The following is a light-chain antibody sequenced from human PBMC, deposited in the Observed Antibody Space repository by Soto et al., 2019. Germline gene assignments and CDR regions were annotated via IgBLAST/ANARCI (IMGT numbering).Light chain of an antibody. CDR2: WAS. V-gene: IGKV4-1*01. Sequence: DIVMTQSPDSLAVSLGERATINCKSSQRVLYSSSNKNYLAWYQQKPGQPPKLLIYWASTRESGVPDRFSGSGSGTDFTLTISSLQAEDVAVYYCQQYCSSPWPFGQGTKVEIK. CDR3: QQYCSSPWP. J-gene: IGKJ1*01. CDR1: QRVLYSSSNKNY.